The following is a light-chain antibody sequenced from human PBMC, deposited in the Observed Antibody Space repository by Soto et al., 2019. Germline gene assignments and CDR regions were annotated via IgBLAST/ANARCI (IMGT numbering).Light chain of an antibody. CDR2: DAS. CDR3: QQFNSYPLT. Sequence: AIQLTQSPSSLSASVGDRVTITCRASQGISSALAWYQQKPGKAPKLLIYDASSLESGVPSRFNGSGSGTDFPLTISSLQPKEFATYFCQQFNSYPLTFGQGTRLEIK. V-gene: IGKV1-13*02. CDR1: QGISSA. J-gene: IGKJ5*01.